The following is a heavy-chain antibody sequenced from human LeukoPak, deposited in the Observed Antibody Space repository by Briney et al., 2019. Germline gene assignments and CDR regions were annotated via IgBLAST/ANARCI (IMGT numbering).Heavy chain of an antibody. V-gene: IGHV1-69*05. Sequence: ASVKVSCKASGGTLSSYAISWVRQAPGQGLEWMGGIIPIFGTANYAQKFQGRVTITTDESTSTAYMELSSLRSEDTAVYYCARSPNCSSTSCYGYYYYYYMDVWGKGTTVTVSS. CDR3: ARSPNCSSTSCYGYYYYYYMDV. CDR1: GGTLSSYA. CDR2: IIPIFGTA. D-gene: IGHD2-2*01. J-gene: IGHJ6*03.